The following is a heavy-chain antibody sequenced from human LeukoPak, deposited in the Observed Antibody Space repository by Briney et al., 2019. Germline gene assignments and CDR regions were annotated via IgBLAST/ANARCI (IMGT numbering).Heavy chain of an antibody. CDR1: GFTFSSYA. Sequence: PGGSLRLSCAASGFTFSSYAMSWVRQAPGKGLEWVSAISGSGGSTYYADSVKGRFTTSRDNSKNTLYLQMNSLRAEDTAVYYCAKDQEAITMVRGELDYWGQGTLVTVSS. J-gene: IGHJ4*02. CDR3: AKDQEAITMVRGELDY. D-gene: IGHD3-10*01. V-gene: IGHV3-23*01. CDR2: ISGSGGST.